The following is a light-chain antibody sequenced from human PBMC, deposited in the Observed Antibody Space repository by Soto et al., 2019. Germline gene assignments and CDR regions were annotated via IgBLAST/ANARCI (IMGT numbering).Light chain of an antibody. CDR1: SSDVGGYNY. J-gene: IGLJ3*02. CDR3: SSYAGSNNLV. V-gene: IGLV2-8*01. CDR2: EVS. Sequence: QSVLTQPPSASGSPGQSVTISCTGTSSDVGGYNYVSWYQQHPGKAPKLMIYEVSNRPSGVPDRFSGSKSGNTASLTVSGLQAEDEGDYYCSSYAGSNNLVFGGGTKLTVL.